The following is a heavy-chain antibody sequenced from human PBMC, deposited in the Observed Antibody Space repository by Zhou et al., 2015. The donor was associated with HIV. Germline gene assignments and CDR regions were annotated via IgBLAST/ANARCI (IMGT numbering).Heavy chain of an antibody. CDR1: GGTCGSD. CDR2: ITPMFEID. V-gene: IGHV1-69*17. J-gene: IGHJ3*01. CDR3: ARSSVNHDYAFDL. D-gene: IGHD3-16*01. Sequence: VQSGTEVRKPGSSVKVSCKASGGTCGSDVSWVRQAPGQGLEWMGGITPMFEIDKYAPKFRTRLIITVDRSTTTAYMELNSLTSEDTAIYFCARSSVNHDYAFDLWGQGTKVIVSS.